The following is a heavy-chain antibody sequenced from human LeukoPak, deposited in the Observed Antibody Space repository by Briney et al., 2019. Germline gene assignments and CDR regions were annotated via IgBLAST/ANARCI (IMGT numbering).Heavy chain of an antibody. Sequence: ASVKVSCKASGYTFTSYGISWVRQAPGQGLEWMGWISAYNGNTNYAQKLQGRVTMTTDTSTSTAYMELRSLRSDDTAVYYCASRGDILTGYYLSPIDAFDIWGQGTMVTVS. D-gene: IGHD3-9*01. CDR2: ISAYNGNT. V-gene: IGHV1-18*01. J-gene: IGHJ3*02. CDR3: ASRGDILTGYYLSPIDAFDI. CDR1: GYTFTSYG.